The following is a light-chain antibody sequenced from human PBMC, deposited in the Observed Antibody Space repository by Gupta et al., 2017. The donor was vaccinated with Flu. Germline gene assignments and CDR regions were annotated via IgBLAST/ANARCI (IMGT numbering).Light chain of an antibody. CDR2: DAS. V-gene: IGKV3-11*01. J-gene: IGKJ1*01. CDR3: QQDFNSPRT. Sequence: EIVLTQSPATLSLSPGERATLSCRASQSVSSYLAWYQQKPGQAPRLLIYDASNRATGIPARFSGSGSGTDFTLTISRLEPEDFAVYYCQQDFNSPRTFGQGTKVEIK. CDR1: QSVSSY.